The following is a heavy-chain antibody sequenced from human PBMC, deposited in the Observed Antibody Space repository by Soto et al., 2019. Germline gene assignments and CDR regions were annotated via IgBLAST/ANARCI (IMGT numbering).Heavy chain of an antibody. J-gene: IGHJ5*02. Sequence: GASVKVSWKASGGTFSSYTISWVRQAPGQGLEWMGRIIPILGIANYAQKFQGRVTITADKSTSTAYMVLSSLRSEDTAVYYCAVALYTYYDYWFDPWGQGTLVTVSS. V-gene: IGHV1-69*02. D-gene: IGHD3-3*01. CDR3: AVALYTYYDYWFDP. CDR2: IIPILGIA. CDR1: GGTFSSYT.